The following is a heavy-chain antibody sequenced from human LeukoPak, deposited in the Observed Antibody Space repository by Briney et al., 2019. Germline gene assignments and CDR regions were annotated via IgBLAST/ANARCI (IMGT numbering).Heavy chain of an antibody. CDR1: GESLSKYY. D-gene: IGHD5-24*01. J-gene: IGHJ4*02. CDR3: ARAVRWLQQPTFDY. V-gene: IGHV4-34*01. CDR2: INHRGST. Sequence: SETLSLTCAVYGESLSKYYWTWIRQSPGKGLEWIGEINHRGSTNLNPSLKSRVTLSVDTSKNQISLQLSSVTAADTAVYYCARAVRWLQQPTFDYWGQGTLAIVSS.